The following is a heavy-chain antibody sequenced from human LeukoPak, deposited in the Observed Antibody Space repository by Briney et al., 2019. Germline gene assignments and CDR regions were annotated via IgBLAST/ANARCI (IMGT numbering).Heavy chain of an antibody. CDR1: GGSISSSNW. D-gene: IGHD2-15*01. CDR2: IYHSGST. CDR3: ASLWALGYCSGGSCYPNDY. J-gene: IGHJ4*02. V-gene: IGHV4-4*02. Sequence: SGTLSLTCAVSGGSISSSNWWSWVRQPPGKGLEWIGEIYHSGSTNYNPSLKSRVTISVDKSKNQFSLKLSSVTAADTAVYYCASLWALGYCSGGSCYPNDYWGRGTLVTVSS.